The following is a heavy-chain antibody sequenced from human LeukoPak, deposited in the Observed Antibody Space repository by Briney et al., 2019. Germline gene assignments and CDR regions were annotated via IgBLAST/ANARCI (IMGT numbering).Heavy chain of an antibody. J-gene: IGHJ6*02. Sequence: PSETLSLTCTVSGGSISSYYWSWVRQAPGKGLEWVGRIKSKTDGGTTDYAAPVKGRFTISRDDSKNTLYLQMNSLKTEDTAVYYCTTDGGSSPRDTYYYYGMDVWGQGTTVTVSS. CDR1: GGSISSYY. CDR3: TTDGGSSPRDTYYYYGMDV. V-gene: IGHV3-15*01. CDR2: IKSKTDGGTT. D-gene: IGHD6-13*01.